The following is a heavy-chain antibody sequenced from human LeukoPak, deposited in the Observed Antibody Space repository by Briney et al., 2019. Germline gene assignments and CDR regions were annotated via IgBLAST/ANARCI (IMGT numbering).Heavy chain of an antibody. CDR2: ISGNSGRT. V-gene: IGHV3-23*01. J-gene: IGHJ4*02. D-gene: IGHD2-8*01. Sequence: GGSLRLSCAASGFTFSSYAMSWVRQAPGKGLEWVSSISGNSGRTYYADSVKGRFSISRDNSNNTLYLQMNSLRAEDAAVYYCAKGLYCTNGVCRSAFDYWGQGTLVTVSS. CDR3: AKGLYCTNGVCRSAFDY. CDR1: GFTFSSYA.